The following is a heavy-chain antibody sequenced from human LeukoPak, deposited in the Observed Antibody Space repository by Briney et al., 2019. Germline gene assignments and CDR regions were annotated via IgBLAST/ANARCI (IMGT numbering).Heavy chain of an antibody. CDR1: GYSVSSGYY. V-gene: IGHV4-38-2*01. CDR3: AIDSSSSSSYFDY. J-gene: IGHJ4*02. CDR2: RYHSGCT. D-gene: IGHD6-6*01. Sequence: PSVTLSLTCDVPGYSVSSGYYWGWIRQPPGKGLERMGSRYHSGCTYYKPSVKSRLTISVDTSRNQFSLKLSSVTAADTAVYYCAIDSSSSSSYFDYWGQGTLVAVSS.